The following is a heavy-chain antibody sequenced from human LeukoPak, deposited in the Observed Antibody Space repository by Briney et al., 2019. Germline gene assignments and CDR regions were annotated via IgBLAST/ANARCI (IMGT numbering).Heavy chain of an antibody. CDR2: IIPIFGTA. CDR1: GGTFSSYA. Sequence: SVKVSCKASGGTFSSYAISWVRQAPGQGLEWMGGIIPIFGTANYAQKFQGRVTITTDESTSTAYMELSSLRSEDTAVYYCARLVGYCSSTSCLDFDYWGLEPWSPSPQ. D-gene: IGHD2-2*01. CDR3: ARLVGYCSSTSCLDFDY. J-gene: IGHJ4*01. V-gene: IGHV1-69*05.